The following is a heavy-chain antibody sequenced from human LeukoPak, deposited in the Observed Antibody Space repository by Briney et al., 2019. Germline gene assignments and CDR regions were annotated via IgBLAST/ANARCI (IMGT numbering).Heavy chain of an antibody. Sequence: PSETLSLTCTVSGGSISSGDYYWSWIRQPPGMGLEWIGYIYYSGSTYYNPSLKSRVTISVDTSKNQFSLKLSSVTAADTAVYYCARDSVAYGSGSYYTYYYGMDVWGQGTTVTVSS. D-gene: IGHD3-10*01. CDR1: GGSISSGDYY. CDR3: ARDSVAYGSGSYYTYYYGMDV. J-gene: IGHJ6*02. V-gene: IGHV4-30-4*01. CDR2: IYYSGST.